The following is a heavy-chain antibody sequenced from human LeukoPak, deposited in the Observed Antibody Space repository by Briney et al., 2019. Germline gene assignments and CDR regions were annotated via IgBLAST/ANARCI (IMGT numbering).Heavy chain of an antibody. V-gene: IGHV3-23*01. CDR3: AKDLAVTGTTGENY. Sequence: GGSLRLSCAASGFTFSSYRMTWVRQAPGKGLEWVSAISGSGGSTYYADSMKGRFTTSRDNSKNTLYLQMNSLRAVDTAVYYCAKDLAVTGTTGENYWGQGTLVTVSS. J-gene: IGHJ4*02. CDR1: GFTFSSYR. D-gene: IGHD1-7*01. CDR2: ISGSGGST.